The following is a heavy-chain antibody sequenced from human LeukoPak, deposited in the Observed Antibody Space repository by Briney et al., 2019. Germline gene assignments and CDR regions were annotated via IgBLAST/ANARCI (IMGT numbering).Heavy chain of an antibody. J-gene: IGHJ4*02. CDR1: GYTFTSYG. CDR2: ISAYNGNT. V-gene: IGHV1-18*01. Sequence: ASVKVSCKASGYTFTSYGIRWVRQAPGQGLEWMGWISAYNGNTNYAQKLQGRVTMTTDTSTSTAYMELRSLRSDDTAVYYCARTEAPRAYYDFWSGYYTSDYWGQGTLVTVSS. CDR3: ARTEAPRAYYDFWSGYYTSDY. D-gene: IGHD3-3*01.